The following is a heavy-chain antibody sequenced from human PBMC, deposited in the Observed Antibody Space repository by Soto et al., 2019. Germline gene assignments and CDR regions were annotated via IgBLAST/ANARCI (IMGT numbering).Heavy chain of an antibody. D-gene: IGHD3-3*01. Sequence: EVQLLESGGGLVQPGGSLRLSCAASGFTFSSYAMSWVRQAPGKGLEWVSAISGSGGSTYYADSVKGRFTISRDNSKNTLYLQMNSLRAEDKAVYYCATGITIFGVVIKGPSYFDYWGQGTLVTVSS. CDR1: GFTFSSYA. V-gene: IGHV3-23*01. CDR3: ATGITIFGVVIKGPSYFDY. J-gene: IGHJ4*02. CDR2: ISGSGGST.